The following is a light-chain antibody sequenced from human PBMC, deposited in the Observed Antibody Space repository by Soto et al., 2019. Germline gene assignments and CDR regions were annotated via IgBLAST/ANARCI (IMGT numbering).Light chain of an antibody. CDR2: SNT. CDR1: SSNIGSHT. V-gene: IGLV1-44*01. CDR3: AAWDDSLNGVV. Sequence: QSVLTQPPSASGTPGQRVTISCSGSSSNIGSHTVNWYQQLPGTAPRLLIYSNTQRPSGVPDRFSGSKSGTSASLAISGLQSEYEADYYCAAWDDSLNGVVFGGGPKVTVL. J-gene: IGLJ2*01.